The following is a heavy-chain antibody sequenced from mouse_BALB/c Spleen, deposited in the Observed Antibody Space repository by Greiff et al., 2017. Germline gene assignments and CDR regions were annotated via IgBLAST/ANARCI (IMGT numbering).Heavy chain of an antibody. D-gene: IGHD1-1*01. Sequence: EVQLQQSGPELVKPGASVKMSCKASGYTFTSYVMHWVKQKPGQGLEWIGYINPYNDGTKYNEKFKGKATLTSDKSSSTAYMELSSLTSEDSAVYYCARSRDTTVVAPFAYWGQGTLVTVSA. J-gene: IGHJ3*01. CDR3: ARSRDTTVVAPFAY. CDR2: INPYNDGT. V-gene: IGHV1-14*01. CDR1: GYTFTSYV.